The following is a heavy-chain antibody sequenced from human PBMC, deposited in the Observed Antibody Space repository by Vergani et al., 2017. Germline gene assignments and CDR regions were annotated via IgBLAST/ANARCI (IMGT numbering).Heavy chain of an antibody. CDR1: GFTFSSHA. D-gene: IGHD5-24*01. Sequence: EVQLLQSEGAVVQPGGSLRLSCVASGFTFSSHAMSWVRQGHGQGLEWVSSIKNNGDSTHYADSVKGRFTISSDNSKNTLYLQMNSLRVEDTAVYYCGRGSDNYNWGQGTLVTVSS. CDR2: IKNNGDST. CDR3: GRGSDNYN. J-gene: IGHJ4*02. V-gene: IGHV3-23*01.